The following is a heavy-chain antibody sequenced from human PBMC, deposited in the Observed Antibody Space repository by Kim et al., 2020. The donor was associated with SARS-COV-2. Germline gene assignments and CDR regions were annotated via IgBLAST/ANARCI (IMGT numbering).Heavy chain of an antibody. J-gene: IGHJ4*02. D-gene: IGHD3-22*01. V-gene: IGHV3-23*01. CDR3: AKDLYYYDSSGYWGY. Sequence: DPVEGQFTISRDNSKNTLYLQMNSLRAEDTAVYYCAKDLYYYDSSGYWGYWGQGTLVTVSS.